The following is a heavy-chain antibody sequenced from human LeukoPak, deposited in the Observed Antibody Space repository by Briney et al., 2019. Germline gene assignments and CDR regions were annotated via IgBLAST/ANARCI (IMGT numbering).Heavy chain of an antibody. Sequence: GGSLRLSCVGSGFNLFNYAMHWVRQAPGKGLEWVAAILYDGSHDYYADSVKGRFTISRDNSKNTLYLQMNSLRAEDTAVYYCAREGSSWYPIDYWGQGTLVTVSS. J-gene: IGHJ4*02. CDR2: ILYDGSHD. D-gene: IGHD6-13*01. V-gene: IGHV3-30-3*01. CDR3: AREGSSWYPIDY. CDR1: GFNLFNYA.